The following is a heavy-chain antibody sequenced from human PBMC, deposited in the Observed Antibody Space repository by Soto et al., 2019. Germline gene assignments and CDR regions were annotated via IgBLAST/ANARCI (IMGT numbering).Heavy chain of an antibody. J-gene: IGHJ6*02. CDR2: ISSSSSYI. CDR3: ARDQGLRYFDFPMDV. Sequence: EVQLVESGGGLVKPGGSLRLSCAASGFTFSSYSMNWVRQAPGKGLEWVSSISSSSSYIYYADSVKGRLTISRDNAKHSLYLQMNSLSAEDTAVYYCARDQGLRYFDFPMDVWGQGTTVTVSS. V-gene: IGHV3-21*01. D-gene: IGHD3-9*01. CDR1: GFTFSSYS.